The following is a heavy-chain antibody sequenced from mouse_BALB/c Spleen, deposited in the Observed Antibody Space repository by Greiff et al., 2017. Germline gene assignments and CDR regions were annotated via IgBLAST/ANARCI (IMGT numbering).Heavy chain of an antibody. J-gene: IGHJ3*01. Sequence: DVKLVESGGGLVKPGGSLKLSCAASGFTFSSYAMSWVRQTPEKRLEWVASISSGGSTYYPDSVKGRFTISRDNARNILYLQMSSLRSEDTAMYYCAIYDGFAWFAYWGQGTLVTVSA. D-gene: IGHD2-3*01. CDR1: GFTFSSYA. CDR3: AIYDGFAWFAY. V-gene: IGHV5-6-5*01. CDR2: ISSGGST.